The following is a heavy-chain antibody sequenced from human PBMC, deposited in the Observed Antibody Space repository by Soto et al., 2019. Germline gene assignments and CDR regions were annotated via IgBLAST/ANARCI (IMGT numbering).Heavy chain of an antibody. V-gene: IGHV5-10-1*01. D-gene: IGHD6-19*01. Sequence: GESLKISCKGSGYSFTSYWISWVRQMPGKGLEWMGRIDPSDSYTNYSPSFQGHVTISADKSISTAYLQWSSLKASDTAMYYCATHEDSSGWSDAHNWFDPWGQGTLVTVSS. CDR1: GYSFTSYW. J-gene: IGHJ5*02. CDR3: ATHEDSSGWSDAHNWFDP. CDR2: IDPSDSYT.